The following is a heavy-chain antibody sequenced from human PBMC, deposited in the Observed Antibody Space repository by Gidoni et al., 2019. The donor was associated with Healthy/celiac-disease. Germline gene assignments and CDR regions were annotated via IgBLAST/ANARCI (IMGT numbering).Heavy chain of an antibody. Sequence: EVQLVESGGGLVQPGGSLRLSCSASGFTFRSSAMLWSRQAPGKGLEYVSAISSNGGSTYYADSVKCRVTISRDNSKNTLYLQMSSLRAEDTAVYYCVKEYYDFWSGYYTYRTLYYFDYWGQGTLVTVSS. V-gene: IGHV3-64D*06. J-gene: IGHJ4*02. CDR3: VKEYYDFWSGYYTYRTLYYFDY. D-gene: IGHD3-3*01. CDR1: GFTFRSSA. CDR2: ISSNGGST.